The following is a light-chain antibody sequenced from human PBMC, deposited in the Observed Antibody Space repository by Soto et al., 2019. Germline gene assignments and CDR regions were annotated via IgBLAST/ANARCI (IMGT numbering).Light chain of an antibody. CDR3: QQWHSVPLT. V-gene: IGKV1-33*01. Sequence: DIPMTQSPSSLSASVGDSVIITCRASSDIQNFLSWYQHNPGAAPNLLISDTVCLEAGVPSRFRGRGSGTIFTLTINSLQPEDAGTFYCQQWHSVPLTFGGGTRVEIE. CDR1: SDIQNF. J-gene: IGKJ4*01. CDR2: DTV.